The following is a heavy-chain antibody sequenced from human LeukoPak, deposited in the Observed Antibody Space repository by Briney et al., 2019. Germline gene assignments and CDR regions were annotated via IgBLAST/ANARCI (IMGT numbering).Heavy chain of an antibody. V-gene: IGHV4-59*01. CDR2: IYDSGST. Sequence: PSETLSLTCTVSGGSISGYYWSWIRQPPGKGLEWMGFIYDSGSTNYNPSLKSRLTISVDTSKNQFSLKLNSVTAADTAAYYCARGVPHLDVWGQGTTVTVSS. CDR3: ARGVPHLDV. D-gene: IGHD3-10*01. J-gene: IGHJ6*02. CDR1: GGSISGYY.